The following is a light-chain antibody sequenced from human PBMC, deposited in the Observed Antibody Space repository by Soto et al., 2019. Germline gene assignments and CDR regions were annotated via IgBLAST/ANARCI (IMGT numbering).Light chain of an antibody. V-gene: IGKV3-11*01. CDR2: DAS. J-gene: IGKJ5*01. CDR3: QQRSNWRIT. Sequence: EIVLTQSPATLSLSPGERATLSCMASQSVSSYLAWYQQKPGQAPRLLIYDASNRATGIPARFSGSGSGTDFTLTISSLEPEDFAVYYCQQRSNWRITFGQGTRLDI. CDR1: QSVSSY.